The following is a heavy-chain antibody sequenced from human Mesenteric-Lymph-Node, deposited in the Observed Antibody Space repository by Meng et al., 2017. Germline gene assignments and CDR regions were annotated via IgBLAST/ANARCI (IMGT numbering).Heavy chain of an antibody. J-gene: IGHJ4*02. CDR2: IFRSGRT. V-gene: IGHV4-4*02. D-gene: IGHD5-24*01. CDR1: GGTFSSINW. CDR3: ARAAAYNLDN. Sequence: QVQLEDAGQGLGKPSGTLSLTCTVSGGTFSSINWWSWVRQPPGKGLEWIGEIFRSGRTNYNPSLKSRVTMSVDQSKNQFSPNLISVTAADTAVYYCARAAAYNLDNWGQGTLVTVSS.